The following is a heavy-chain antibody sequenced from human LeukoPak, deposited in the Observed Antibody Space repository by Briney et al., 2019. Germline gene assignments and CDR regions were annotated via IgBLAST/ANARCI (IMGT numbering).Heavy chain of an antibody. CDR3: AKAYYYDSSGYPNDY. Sequence: GGSLRLSCAASGFTFSSYAMSWVRQHPGKGLEWLSAISGSGGSTYYADSVKGRFTISRDNTKNTLYLQMNSPRAEDTAVYYCAKAYYYDSSGYPNDYWGQGTLVTVSS. CDR1: GFTFSSYA. D-gene: IGHD3-22*01. V-gene: IGHV3-23*01. J-gene: IGHJ4*02. CDR2: ISGSGGST.